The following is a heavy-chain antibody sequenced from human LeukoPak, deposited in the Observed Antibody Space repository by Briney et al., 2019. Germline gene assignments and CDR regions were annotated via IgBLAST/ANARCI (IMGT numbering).Heavy chain of an antibody. CDR3: ARVDSSGWYYFDY. Sequence: SETLSLTCTVSGGSISSYYWSWIRQPRGKGLERIGYIYYSGSTNYNPSLKSRVTISVDTSKNQFSLKLSSVTAADTAVYYCARVDSSGWYYFDYWGQGTLVTVSS. J-gene: IGHJ4*02. CDR2: IYYSGST. V-gene: IGHV4-59*01. CDR1: GGSISSYY. D-gene: IGHD6-19*01.